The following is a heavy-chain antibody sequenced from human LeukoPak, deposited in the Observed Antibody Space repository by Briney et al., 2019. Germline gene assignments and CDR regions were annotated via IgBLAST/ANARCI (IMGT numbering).Heavy chain of an antibody. D-gene: IGHD3-10*01. CDR3: ARGKVDGSGSYYNVPLYYYYMGV. CDR2: LYTSGST. Sequence: SETLSLTCTVSGGSISSYYWSWLRQPAGKGLEWIGRLYTSGSTNYNPSLKSRVTMSVDTSKNQFSLKLNSVTAADTAVYYCARGKVDGSGSYYNVPLYYYYMGVWGKGTTVTVSS. V-gene: IGHV4-4*07. CDR1: GGSISSYY. J-gene: IGHJ6*03.